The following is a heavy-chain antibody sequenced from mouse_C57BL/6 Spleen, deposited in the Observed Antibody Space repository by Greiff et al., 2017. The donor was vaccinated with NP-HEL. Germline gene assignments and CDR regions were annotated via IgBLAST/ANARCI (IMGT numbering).Heavy chain of an antibody. CDR2: ISSGSSTI. CDR1: GFTFSDYG. D-gene: IGHD1-1*01. V-gene: IGHV5-17*01. CDR3: ARSYYYGSSTSWFAY. J-gene: IGHJ3*01. Sequence: EVKVVESGGGLVKPGGSLKLSCAASGFTFSDYGMHWVRQAPEKGLEWVAYISSGSSTIYYVDTVKGRFTISRDNAKNTLFLQMTSLRSEDTAMYYCARSYYYGSSTSWFAYWGQGTLVTVSA.